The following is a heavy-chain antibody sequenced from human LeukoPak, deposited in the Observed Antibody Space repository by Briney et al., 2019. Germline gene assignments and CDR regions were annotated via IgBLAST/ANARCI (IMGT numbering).Heavy chain of an antibody. D-gene: IGHD2-2*01. CDR3: ARALSSTSCCPSDY. CDR1: GFTFSSYS. V-gene: IGHV3-21*01. J-gene: IGHJ4*02. Sequence: GGSLRLSCAASGFTFSSYSMNWVRQAPGKGLEWVSSISSSSSYIYYADSVKGRFTISRDNAKNSLYLQMNSLRAEDTAVYYCARALSSTSCCPSDYWGQGTLVTVSS. CDR2: ISSSSSYI.